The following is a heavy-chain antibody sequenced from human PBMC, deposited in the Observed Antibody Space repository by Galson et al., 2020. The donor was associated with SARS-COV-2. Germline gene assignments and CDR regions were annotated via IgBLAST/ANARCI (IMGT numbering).Heavy chain of an antibody. D-gene: IGHD3-10*01. CDR1: GGSISSGGYY. CDR2: IYYSGST. J-gene: IGHJ4*02. CDR3: ATIAWFGEPPLSDY. V-gene: IGHV4-31*03. Sequence: ASETLSLTCTVSGGSISSGGYYWSWIRQHPGKGLEWIGYIYYSGSTYYNPSLKSRVTISVDTSKNQFSLKLSSVTAADTAVYYCATIAWFGEPPLSDYWGQGTLVTVSS.